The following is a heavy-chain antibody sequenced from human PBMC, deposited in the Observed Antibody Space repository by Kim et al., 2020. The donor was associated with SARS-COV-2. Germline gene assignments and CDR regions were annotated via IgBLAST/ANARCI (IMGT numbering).Heavy chain of an antibody. J-gene: IGHJ6*02. Sequence: SETLSLTCAVYGGSFSGYYWSWIRQPPGKGLEWIGEINDSGRTNYNPSLKSRVTISVDTSKNQFSLKLSSVTAADTAVYYCAGGRDESSSWYNYYYYGMDDWGQGTTVTVSS. CDR3: AGGRDESSSWYNYYYYGMDD. CDR2: INDSGRT. CDR1: GGSFSGYY. D-gene: IGHD6-13*01. V-gene: IGHV4-34*01.